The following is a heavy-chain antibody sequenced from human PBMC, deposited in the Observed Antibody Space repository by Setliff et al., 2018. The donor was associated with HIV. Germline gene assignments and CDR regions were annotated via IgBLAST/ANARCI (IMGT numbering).Heavy chain of an antibody. CDR3: ARSGNILTDYSYYSYFMDV. J-gene: IGHJ6*03. Sequence: SETLSLTCSVSGGSISSSGYYWSWIRQHPGKGLEWLGYIHYSGTTYYSPSLESRLTISIDTSENQFSLLLKSLTAADTAVYYCARSGNILTDYSYYSYFMDVWGGGTTVTVSS. D-gene: IGHD3-9*01. CDR1: GGSISSSGYY. V-gene: IGHV4-31*03. CDR2: IHYSGTT.